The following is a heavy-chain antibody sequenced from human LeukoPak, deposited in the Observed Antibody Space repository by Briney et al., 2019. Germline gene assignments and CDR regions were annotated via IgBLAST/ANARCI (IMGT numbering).Heavy chain of an antibody. D-gene: IGHD3-3*01. CDR1: GFTFSDYY. CDR3: ARDRLRIFGVVTYTFDY. CDR2: ISSSGSTI. V-gene: IGHV3-11*01. Sequence: PGGSLRLSCAASGFTFSDYYMSWIRQAPGKGLEWVSYISSSGSTIYYADSVKGRFTISRDNAKNSLYLQMNSLRAEDTAVYYCARDRLRIFGVVTYTFDYWGQGTLVTVSS. J-gene: IGHJ4*02.